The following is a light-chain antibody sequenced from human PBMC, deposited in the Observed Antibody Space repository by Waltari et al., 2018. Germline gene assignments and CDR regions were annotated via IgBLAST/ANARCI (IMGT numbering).Light chain of an antibody. Sequence: DIVMTQSPDSLAVSLVERATINCKASQSLSYSSNNKIYLAWYQQRPGQPPKLLIYWTSTRESGVPDRFSGSGSGTDFTLTISSLEPEDFAVYYCQQRSTWPLTFGGGTKVEIK. J-gene: IGKJ4*01. CDR3: QQRSTWPLT. V-gene: IGKV4-1*01. CDR1: QSLSYSSNNKIY. CDR2: WTS.